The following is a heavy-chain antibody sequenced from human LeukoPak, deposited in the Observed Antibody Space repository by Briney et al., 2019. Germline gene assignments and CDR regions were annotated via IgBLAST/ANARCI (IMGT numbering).Heavy chain of an antibody. D-gene: IGHD3-9*01. J-gene: IGHJ4*02. Sequence: ASVKVSCKASGYTFTGYYMHWVRQAPGQGPEWMGWINPNSGGTNYAQKFQGRVTMTRDTSISTAYMELSRLRSDDTAVYYCARDLKYYDILTGYSPDLFDYWGQGTLVTVSS. CDR3: ARDLKYYDILTGYSPDLFDY. CDR1: GYTFTGYY. CDR2: INPNSGGT. V-gene: IGHV1-2*02.